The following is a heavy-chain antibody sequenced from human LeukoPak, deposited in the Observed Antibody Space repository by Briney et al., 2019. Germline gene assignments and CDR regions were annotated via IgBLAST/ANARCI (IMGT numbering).Heavy chain of an antibody. J-gene: IGHJ4*02. CDR2: ISGSGGST. D-gene: IGHD3-22*01. Sequence: GGSLRLSCAASGFTFSSYAMSWVRQAPGKGLEWVSAISGSGGSTYYADSVKGRFTISRDNSKNTLYLQMNSLRAEDTAVYYCAKNNGGTYYYDTSGNWGQGTLVTVSS. CDR1: GFTFSSYA. V-gene: IGHV3-23*01. CDR3: AKNNGGTYYYDTSGN.